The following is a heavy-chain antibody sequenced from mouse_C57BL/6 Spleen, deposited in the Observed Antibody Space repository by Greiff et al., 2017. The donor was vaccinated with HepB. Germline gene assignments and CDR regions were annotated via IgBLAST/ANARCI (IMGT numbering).Heavy chain of an antibody. CDR2: ISNLAYSI. Sequence: EVKLVESGGGLVQPGGSLKLSCAASGFTFSDYGMAWVRQAPRKGPEWVAFISNLAYSIYYADTVTGRFTISRENAKNTLYLEISSLRSEDTAMYYCAREMGRGYFDVWGTGTTVTVSS. V-gene: IGHV5-15*01. D-gene: IGHD4-1*01. J-gene: IGHJ1*03. CDR1: GFTFSDYG. CDR3: AREMGRGYFDV.